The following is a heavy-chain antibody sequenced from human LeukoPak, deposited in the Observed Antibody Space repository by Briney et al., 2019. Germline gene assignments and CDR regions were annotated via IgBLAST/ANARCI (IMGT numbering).Heavy chain of an antibody. D-gene: IGHD3-10*02. CDR1: GFTFSSYS. CDR3: ARGRPHVNDY. J-gene: IGHJ4*02. CDR2: IASDGSST. Sequence: GGSLRLSCAASGFTFSSYSMNWVRQAPGRGLVCVSRIASDGSSTTYADSVKGRFSISRDNAKNTLYLQMNSLRVVDTAVYYCARGRPHVNDYWGQGTLVTVSS. V-gene: IGHV3-74*01.